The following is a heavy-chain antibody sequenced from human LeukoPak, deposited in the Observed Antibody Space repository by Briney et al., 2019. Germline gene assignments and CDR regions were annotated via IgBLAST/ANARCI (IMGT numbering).Heavy chain of an antibody. CDR1: GGSFSGYY. J-gene: IGHJ4*02. CDR2: INHSGST. D-gene: IGHD3-3*01. V-gene: IGHV4-34*01. Sequence: SETLSLTCAVHGGSFSGYYWSWIRQPPGKGLEWIGEINHSGSTNYNPSLKSRVTISVDTSKNQFSLKLSSVTAADTAVYYCARELVDYDFWSGYYPKYYFDYWGQGTLVTVSS. CDR3: ARELVDYDFWSGYYPKYYFDY.